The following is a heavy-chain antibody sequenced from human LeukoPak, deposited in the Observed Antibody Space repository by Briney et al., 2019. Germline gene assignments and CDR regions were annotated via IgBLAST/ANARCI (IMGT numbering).Heavy chain of an antibody. V-gene: IGHV3-23*01. CDR3: ARDKKVGPTNLAY. D-gene: IGHD1-26*01. J-gene: IGHJ4*02. CDR1: GFTFSSYA. CDR2: ISGSGGST. Sequence: LPGGSLRLSCAASGFTFSSYAMSWVRQAPGKGLEWVSAISGSGGSTYYADSVKGRFTISRDNSKNTLYLQMNSLRAEDTAIYYCARDKKVGPTNLAYWGQGTLVTVSS.